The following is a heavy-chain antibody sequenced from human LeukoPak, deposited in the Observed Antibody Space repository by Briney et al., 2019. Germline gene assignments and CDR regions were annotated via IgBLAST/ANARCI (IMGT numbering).Heavy chain of an antibody. D-gene: IGHD3-10*01. CDR2: INPNSGGT. V-gene: IGHV1-2*02. J-gene: IGHJ6*02. CDR3: ARDRANYYGSGSYYNEGYYYYGMDV. CDR1: GYTFTGYY. Sequence: ASVKVSCKASGYTFTGYYMHWVRQAPGQGLEWMGWINPNSGGTNYAQKLQGRVTMTTDTSTSTAYMELRSLRSDDTAVYYCARDRANYYGSGSYYNEGYYYYGMDVWGQGTTVTVSS.